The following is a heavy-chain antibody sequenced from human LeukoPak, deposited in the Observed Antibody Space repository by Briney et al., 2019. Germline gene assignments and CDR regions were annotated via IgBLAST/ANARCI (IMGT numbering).Heavy chain of an antibody. Sequence: ASVKVSCKASGYTFTGYYMHWVRQAPGQGLEWMGWINPNSGGTNYAQKVQGRVTMTRDTSISTAYIELSRLRSDDTAVCYCARERGPKQQLVREDYYYGMDVWGQGTTVTVSS. V-gene: IGHV1-2*02. CDR3: ARERGPKQQLVREDYYYGMDV. CDR2: INPNSGGT. CDR1: GYTFTGYY. D-gene: IGHD6-13*01. J-gene: IGHJ6*02.